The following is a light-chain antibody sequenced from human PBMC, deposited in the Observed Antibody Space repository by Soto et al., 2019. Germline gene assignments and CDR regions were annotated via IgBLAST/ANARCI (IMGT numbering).Light chain of an antibody. J-gene: IGKJ1*01. Sequence: DIQMTQSPSTLSASTGDRVTITCRASQRISSWLAWYQQKAGKAPKLLMYDVSRLESGVPSRFSGSGSGTEFNFTISSLQPDDFATYFCQQYNTYPVTFGQGTKVEIK. V-gene: IGKV1-5*01. CDR1: QRISSW. CDR3: QQYNTYPVT. CDR2: DVS.